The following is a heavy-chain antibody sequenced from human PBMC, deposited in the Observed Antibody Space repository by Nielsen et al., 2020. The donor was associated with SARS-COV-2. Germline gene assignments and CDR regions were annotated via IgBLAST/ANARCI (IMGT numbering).Heavy chain of an antibody. CDR2: ISISGNTI. CDR1: GFTFSDYY. J-gene: IGHJ4*02. D-gene: IGHD3-22*01. CDR3: ARAYYDSSNINY. V-gene: IGHV3-11*01. Sequence: GGSLRLSCAASGFTFSDYYMSWIRQAPGKGLEWVSYISISGNTIYYADSVKGRFTISRDNAKNALYLQMNNLRAEDTAVYYCARAYYDSSNINYWGQGTLVTVSS.